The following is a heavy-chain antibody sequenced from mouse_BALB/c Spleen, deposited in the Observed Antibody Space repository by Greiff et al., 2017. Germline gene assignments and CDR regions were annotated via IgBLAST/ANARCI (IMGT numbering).Heavy chain of an antibody. CDR3: ARQGYYGYFDY. CDR2: ISSGGSYT. J-gene: IGHJ2*01. D-gene: IGHD1-1*01. CDR1: GFTFSSYA. Sequence: EVKLMESGGGLVKPGGSLKLSCAASGFTFSSYAMSWVRQTPEKRLEWVATISSGGSYTYYPDSVKGRFTISRDNAKNTLYLQMSSLRSEDTAMYYCARQGYYGYFDYWGQGTTLTVSS. V-gene: IGHV5-9-3*01.